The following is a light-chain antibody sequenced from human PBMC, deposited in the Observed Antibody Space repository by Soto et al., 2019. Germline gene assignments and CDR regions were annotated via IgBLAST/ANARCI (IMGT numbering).Light chain of an antibody. CDR2: TAS. J-gene: IGKJ5*01. CDR1: QGISSY. V-gene: IGKV1-9*01. Sequence: DIQLTQSPSFLSASVGDGVTITCRASQGISSYLAWYQQKPGKAPKLLISTASTLQSGVPSRFSGSGSGTEFTLTISSLQPEDFATYYCQQLHDYPITFGQGTRLEIK. CDR3: QQLHDYPIT.